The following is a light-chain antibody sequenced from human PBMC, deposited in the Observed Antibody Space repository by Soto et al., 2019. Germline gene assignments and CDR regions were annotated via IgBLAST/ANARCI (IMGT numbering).Light chain of an antibody. CDR2: KAS. V-gene: IGKV1-5*03. CDR3: QPYNSYPLT. CDR1: QSIDSW. Sequence: DIQMTQSPSTLSASVGDRVTITCRASQSIDSWLAWYQHKPGKAPKPLIFKASTLETGVPSRFSGSGSETELTLTISSLQPDDSATYYCQPYNSYPLTFGGGTMV. J-gene: IGKJ4*01.